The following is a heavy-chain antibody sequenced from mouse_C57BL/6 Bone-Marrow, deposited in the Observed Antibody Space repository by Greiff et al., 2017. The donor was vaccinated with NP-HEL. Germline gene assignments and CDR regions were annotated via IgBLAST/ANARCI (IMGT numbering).Heavy chain of an antibody. CDR3: TTRGYSNPFAY. J-gene: IGHJ3*01. D-gene: IGHD2-5*01. CDR2: IDPEDGDT. V-gene: IGHV14-1*01. Sequence: VQLQQPGAELVKPGASVKMSCKASGYTFTSYWITWVKQRPEQGLEWIGRIDPEDGDTEYAPKFQGKATMTADTSSNTAYLQLSSLTSEDTAVYYCTTRGYSNPFAYWGQGTLVTVSA. CDR1: GYTFTSYW.